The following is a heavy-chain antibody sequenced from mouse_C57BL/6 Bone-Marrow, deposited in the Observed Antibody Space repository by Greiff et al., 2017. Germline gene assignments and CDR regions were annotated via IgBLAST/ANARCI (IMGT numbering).Heavy chain of an antibody. Sequence: QVQLQQSGAELARPGASVKLSCKASGYTFTSYGISWVKQRTGQGLEWIGEIYPRSGNTYYNEKFKGKDTLTADKSSSTAYMELRSLTSEDSAVYFCARPYFAWFAYWGQGTLVTVSA. V-gene: IGHV1-81*01. CDR2: IYPRSGNT. J-gene: IGHJ3*01. D-gene: IGHD2-10*01. CDR1: GYTFTSYG. CDR3: ARPYFAWFAY.